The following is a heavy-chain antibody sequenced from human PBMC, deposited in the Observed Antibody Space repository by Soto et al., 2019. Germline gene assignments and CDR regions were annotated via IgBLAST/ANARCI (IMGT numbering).Heavy chain of an antibody. V-gene: IGHV1-69*08. J-gene: IGHJ6*02. Sequence: QVQLVQSGAEVKKPGSSVKVSCKASGGTFSRYSITWVRQAPGHGLEWIGRIIPILGIASYAQKFQGRVTITGEESTSTAYMELSSLRSDDRAVYYCAREDRDRETGLVPAAIDGMDVWGQGTTVTVSS. CDR1: GGTFSRYS. D-gene: IGHD2-2*01. CDR3: AREDRDRETGLVPAAIDGMDV. CDR2: IIPILGIA.